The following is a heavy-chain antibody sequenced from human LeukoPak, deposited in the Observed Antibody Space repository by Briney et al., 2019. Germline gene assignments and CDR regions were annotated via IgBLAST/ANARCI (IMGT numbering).Heavy chain of an antibody. CDR3: ALSASFFDY. CDR2: INPGDSDT. V-gene: IGHV5-51*01. CDR1: GYIFTSYW. J-gene: IGHJ4*02. Sequence: KHGASLKISCKGSGYIFTSYWIGWVRQLPGKGLEWMGIINPGDSDTRYSPSFLGQVTISADKSISTAYLQWSSLKASDTAMYYCALSASFFDYWGQGTLVTVSS. D-gene: IGHD3-16*01.